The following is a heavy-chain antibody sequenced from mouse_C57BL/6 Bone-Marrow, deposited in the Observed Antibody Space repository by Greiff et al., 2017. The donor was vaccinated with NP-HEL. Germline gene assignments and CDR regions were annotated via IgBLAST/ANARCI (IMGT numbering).Heavy chain of an antibody. CDR3: ARDEAY. Sequence: EVQRVESGPGLVKPSQSLSLTCSVTGYSITSGYYWNWIRQFPGNKLEWMGYISYDGSNNYNPSLKNRISITRDTSKNQFFLKLNSVTTEDTATYYCARDEAYWGQGTLVTVSA. CDR2: ISYDGSN. CDR1: GYSITSGYY. J-gene: IGHJ3*01. V-gene: IGHV3-6*01.